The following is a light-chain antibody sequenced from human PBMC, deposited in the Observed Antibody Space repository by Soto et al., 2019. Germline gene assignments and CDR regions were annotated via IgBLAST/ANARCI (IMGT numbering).Light chain of an antibody. CDR3: QSYDSTLSARYV. Sequence: QSVLTQPPSVSGAPGQRVTISCTGSSSNIGAGYDVHWYQQLPGTAPKLLIFGNINRPSGVPDRFSGSKSGTSASLAITGLQAEDEGDYYCQSYDSTLSARYVVGTGTKVTV. CDR2: GNI. CDR1: SSNIGAGYD. J-gene: IGLJ1*01. V-gene: IGLV1-40*01.